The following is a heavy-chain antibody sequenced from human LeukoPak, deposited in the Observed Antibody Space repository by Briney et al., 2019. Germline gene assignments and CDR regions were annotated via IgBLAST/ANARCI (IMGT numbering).Heavy chain of an antibody. Sequence: GGSLRLSCAASGFTFSSYNMNWVRRAPGKGLEWVSSISSSSSYIYYADSVRRRLTIYRDNAKNCLHLQMNSHSAEDPAFQFCANGGSYFAFDSWGEGTMVTVSS. D-gene: IGHD1-26*01. V-gene: IGHV3-21*01. CDR2: ISSSSSYI. CDR3: ANGGSYFAFDS. CDR1: GFTFSSYN. J-gene: IGHJ3*02.